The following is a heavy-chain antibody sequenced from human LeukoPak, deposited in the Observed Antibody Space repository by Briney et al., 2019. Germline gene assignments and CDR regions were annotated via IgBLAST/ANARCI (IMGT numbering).Heavy chain of an antibody. D-gene: IGHD3-10*01. Sequence: SETLSLTCAVYGGSFSGYYWSWIRQPPGKGLEWIGEINHSGSTNYEPSLKSRVTISVDTSKNQFSLKLSSVTAADTAVYYCARSMVRGVNWFDPWGQGTLVTVSS. CDR2: INHSGST. CDR1: GGSFSGYY. J-gene: IGHJ5*02. CDR3: ARSMVRGVNWFDP. V-gene: IGHV4-34*01.